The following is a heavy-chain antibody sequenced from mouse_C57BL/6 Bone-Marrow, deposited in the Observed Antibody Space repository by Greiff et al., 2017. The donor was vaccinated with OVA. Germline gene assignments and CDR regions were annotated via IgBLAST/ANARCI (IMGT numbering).Heavy chain of an antibody. V-gene: IGHV1-50*01. CDR3: AGFITTVVAYFDY. CDR1: GYTFTSYW. CDR2: IDPSDSYT. D-gene: IGHD1-1*01. J-gene: IGHJ2*01. Sequence: QVQLQQSGAELVKPGASVKLSCKASGYTFTSYWMQWVKHRPGQGLEWIGEIDPSDSYTNYNQKFKGKATLTVDTSSSTAYMQLSSLTSEDSAVYYCAGFITTVVAYFDYWGQGTTLTVSS.